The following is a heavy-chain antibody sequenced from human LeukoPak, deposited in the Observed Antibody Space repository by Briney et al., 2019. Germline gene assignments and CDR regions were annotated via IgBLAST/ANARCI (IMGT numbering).Heavy chain of an antibody. CDR1: GFTFSSYG. CDR3: ARRGDSPMIGDH. CDR2: LSNTGNI. V-gene: IGHV3-48*01. J-gene: IGHJ4*02. D-gene: IGHD3-10*02. Sequence: GGSLRLSCAASGFTFSSYGMNWVRQAPGKGLEWLSYLSNTGNIHYAQSVKGRFTISRDNAKSSLYLQMDGLRAEDTAVYYCARRGDSPMIGDHWGQGTLVTVSS.